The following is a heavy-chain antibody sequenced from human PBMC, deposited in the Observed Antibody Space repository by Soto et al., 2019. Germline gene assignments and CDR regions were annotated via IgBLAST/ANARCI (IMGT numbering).Heavy chain of an antibody. CDR3: AKDLDYYDSSGYPNHDAFDI. Sequence: GGSLRLSCAASGFTFSSYAMSWVRQAPGKGLEWVSAISGSGGSTYYADSVKGRFTISRDNSKNTLYLQMNSLRAEDTAVYYCAKDLDYYDSSGYPNHDAFDIWGQGTMVTVSS. CDR1: GFTFSSYA. CDR2: ISGSGGST. D-gene: IGHD3-22*01. V-gene: IGHV3-23*01. J-gene: IGHJ3*02.